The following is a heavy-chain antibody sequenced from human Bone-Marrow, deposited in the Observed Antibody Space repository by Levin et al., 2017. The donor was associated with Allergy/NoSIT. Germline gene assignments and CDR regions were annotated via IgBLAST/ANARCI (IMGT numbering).Heavy chain of an antibody. D-gene: IGHD3-22*01. CDR3: ARDRDYYDSSGYDIVYYGMDV. J-gene: IGHJ6*02. CDR2: IYSSGNT. Sequence: PSETLSLTCTVSGASISSNDYYWSWIRQPPGKGLEWIGYIYSSGNTHYNPSLKSRVTMSLDASKNQISLKLNPVTAADTAVYYCARDRDYYDSSGYDIVYYGMDVWGQGTTVTVSS. CDR1: GASISSNDYY. V-gene: IGHV4-30-4*01.